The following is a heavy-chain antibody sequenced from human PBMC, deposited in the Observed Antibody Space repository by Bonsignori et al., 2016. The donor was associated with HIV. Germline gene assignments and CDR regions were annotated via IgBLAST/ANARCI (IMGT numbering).Heavy chain of an antibody. CDR3: ARGWYNNGWFDS. CDR1: GYMFTAFX. J-gene: IGHJ5*01. D-gene: IGHD1-14*01. CDR2: FNPNSGSA. V-gene: IGHV1-2*02. Sequence: QVQLVQSGAEVKKPGASVTVSCKTSGYMFTAFXLHWVRQAPGQGLEWMGWFNPNSGSAHYAQEFRGRVTMTRDTSLSTAYMELSSLGFDDTAVYYCARGWYNNGWFDSWGHGTLVTVSS.